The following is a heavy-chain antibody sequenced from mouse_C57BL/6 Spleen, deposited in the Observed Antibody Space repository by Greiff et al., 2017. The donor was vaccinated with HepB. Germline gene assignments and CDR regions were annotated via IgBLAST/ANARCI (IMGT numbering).Heavy chain of an antibody. V-gene: IGHV1-52*01. CDR3: ERGDYGSRNAMDY. CDR2: IDPSDSET. Sequence: QVQLQQPGAELVRPGSSVKLSCKASGYTFTSYWMHWVKQRPIQGLEWIGNIDPSDSETHYNQKFKDKATLTVDKSSSTAYMQLSSLTSEDSAVYYCERGDYGSRNAMDYWGQGTSVTVSS. J-gene: IGHJ4*01. CDR1: GYTFTSYW. D-gene: IGHD1-1*01.